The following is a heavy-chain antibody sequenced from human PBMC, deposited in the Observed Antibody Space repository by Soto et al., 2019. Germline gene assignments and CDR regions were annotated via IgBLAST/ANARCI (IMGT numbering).Heavy chain of an antibody. D-gene: IGHD6-6*01. CDR2: IGAGDSGT. V-gene: IGHV3-23*01. Sequence: EVQLLESGGGLVQPGGSLRLSCAASGFTLPNYFMSWVRQPPGKGLEWVSGIGAGDSGTYYADSVKGRFTISRDNSKDTLYLQMNRLRADDTAVYYCAKGPEQLVHGVFASWGLGTLVTVSS. J-gene: IGHJ4*02. CDR1: GFTLPNYF. CDR3: AKGPEQLVHGVFAS.